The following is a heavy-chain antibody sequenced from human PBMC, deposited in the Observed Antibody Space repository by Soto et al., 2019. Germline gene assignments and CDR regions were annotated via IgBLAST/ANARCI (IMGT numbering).Heavy chain of an antibody. D-gene: IGHD3-22*01. V-gene: IGHV3-7*01. CDR1: GFTFSSYW. Sequence: GGSLRLSCAASGFTFSSYWMSWVRQAPGKGLEWVANIKQDGSEKYYVDSVKGRFTISRDNAKNSLYLQMNSLRAEDTAVYYCARDNYDSSGYYFDYWGQGTLVTVSS. CDR3: ARDNYDSSGYYFDY. CDR2: IKQDGSEK. J-gene: IGHJ4*02.